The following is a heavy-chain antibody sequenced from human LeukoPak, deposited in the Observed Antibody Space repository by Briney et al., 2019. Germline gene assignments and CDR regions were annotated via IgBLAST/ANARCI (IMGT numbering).Heavy chain of an antibody. V-gene: IGHV4-4*02. D-gene: IGHD6-25*01. J-gene: IGHJ4*02. CDR1: VGSVSSTNW. Sequence: PSETLSLTCGVSVGSVSSTNWWTWIRQPPGKGLKWIGEVHLDGRTNFKPSLKSRLTMSVDLSENHVSLKLTSVTAADTAVYYCAREGGFYRPLDYSGQGTLVTVSS. CDR2: VHLDGRT. CDR3: AREGGFYRPLDY.